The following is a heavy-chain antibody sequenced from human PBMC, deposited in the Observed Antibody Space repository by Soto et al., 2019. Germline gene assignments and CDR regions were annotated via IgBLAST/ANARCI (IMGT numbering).Heavy chain of an antibody. J-gene: IGHJ4*02. V-gene: IGHV3-48*02. CDR3: ARDGETRYYDFWSGYYRTYYFDY. CDR1: GFTFSSYS. D-gene: IGHD3-3*01. Sequence: GGSLRLSCAAAGFTFSSYSMNWVRQAPGKGLEWVSYISSSSSTIYYADSVKGRFTISRDNAKNSLYLQMNSLRDEDTAVYYCARDGETRYYDFWSGYYRTYYFDYWGQGTLVTVSS. CDR2: ISSSSSTI.